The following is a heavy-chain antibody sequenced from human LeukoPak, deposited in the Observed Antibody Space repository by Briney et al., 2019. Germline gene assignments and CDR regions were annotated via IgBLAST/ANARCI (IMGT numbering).Heavy chain of an antibody. CDR2: IYYSGHT. CDR1: GAPITTSNHY. Sequence: PSETLSLTCTVSGAPITTSNHYWGWLRHTPGKTLEWIANIYYSGHTLYNPSLKSRALISVDTSSNQFSLRLTSVTAADTAVYYCAAPPGPTYYSPVDFWGQGTSVSVSS. CDR3: AAPPGPTYYSPVDF. D-gene: IGHD1-26*01. V-gene: IGHV4-39*01. J-gene: IGHJ4*02.